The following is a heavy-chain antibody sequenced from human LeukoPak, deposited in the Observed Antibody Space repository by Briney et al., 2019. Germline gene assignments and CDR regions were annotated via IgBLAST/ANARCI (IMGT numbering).Heavy chain of an antibody. V-gene: IGHV4-59*08. CDR3: ASHRIAAAGVDAAYDY. J-gene: IGHJ4*02. CDR2: IYYSGST. Sequence: PSETLSLTCTVSGGSISSYYWSWIRQPPGKGLEWIGYIYYSGSTNYNPSLKSRVTISVDTSKNQFSLKLSSVTAADTAVYYCASHRIAAAGVDAAYDYWGQGTLVTVSS. D-gene: IGHD6-13*01. CDR1: GGSISSYY.